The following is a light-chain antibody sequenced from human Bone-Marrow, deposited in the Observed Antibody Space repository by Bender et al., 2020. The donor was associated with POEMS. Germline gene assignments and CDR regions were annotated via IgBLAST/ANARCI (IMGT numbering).Light chain of an antibody. J-gene: IGLJ1*01. Sequence: QSALTQPASVSGSPGQSITISCSGSSSDVGGYNLVAWYHQHPGKAPKLLIHEVTKRPSGVSNRFSGSKSGNTASPTISGLQAEDEADYYCCSYAGSSSYVFGTGTKVTVL. CDR1: SSDVGGYNL. CDR3: CSYAGSSSYV. V-gene: IGLV2-23*02. CDR2: EVT.